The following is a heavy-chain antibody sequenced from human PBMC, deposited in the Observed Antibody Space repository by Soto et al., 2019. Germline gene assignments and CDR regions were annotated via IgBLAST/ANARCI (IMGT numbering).Heavy chain of an antibody. V-gene: IGHV3-53*04. CDR2: IYVNRNT. D-gene: IGHD2-2*01. Sequence: DVELVESGGGWVQAGRSLRLSCSVSGLSVRANYMSWVLQAPGKGLQWVSVIYVNRNTNYADSVRGRFTISRHNSKNTIYLQMKSLRAYGTALYSCAEDSTSRLSGPWGKGTLVTVSS. J-gene: IGHJ5*01. CDR1: GLSVRANY. CDR3: AEDSTSRLSGP.